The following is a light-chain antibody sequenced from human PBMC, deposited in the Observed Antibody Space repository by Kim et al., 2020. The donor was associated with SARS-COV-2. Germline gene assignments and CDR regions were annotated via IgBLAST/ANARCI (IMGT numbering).Light chain of an antibody. CDR2: GKN. J-gene: IGLJ2*01. Sequence: ALGQKVKITCQGDSLRSYYGSWYQQKPGQAPVLVAYGKNNRPSGIPDRFSGSSSGNTASLTITGAQAEDEADYYCNSRDSSGDHVVFGGGTKLTVL. CDR3: NSRDSSGDHVV. V-gene: IGLV3-19*01. CDR1: SLRSYY.